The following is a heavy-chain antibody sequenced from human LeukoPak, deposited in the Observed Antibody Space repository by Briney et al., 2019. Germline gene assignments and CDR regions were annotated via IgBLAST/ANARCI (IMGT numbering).Heavy chain of an antibody. CDR1: GFTFSSYA. CDR2: IKQDGSEK. V-gene: IGHV3-7*01. Sequence: GGSLRLSCAASGFTFSSYAMSWVRQAPGKGLEWVANIKQDGSEKYYVDSVKGRFTISRDNAKNSLYLQMNSLRAEDTAVYYCARDMSATYGYDAFDIWGQGTMVTVSS. D-gene: IGHD5-18*01. CDR3: ARDMSATYGYDAFDI. J-gene: IGHJ3*02.